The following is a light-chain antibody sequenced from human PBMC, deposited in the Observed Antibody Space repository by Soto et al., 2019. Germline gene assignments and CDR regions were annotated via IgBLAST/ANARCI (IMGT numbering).Light chain of an antibody. J-gene: IGKJ2*01. V-gene: IGKV1-5*01. Sequence: DIQMTQSPSTLPASVGDRVSITCRASQTISSWLAWYQQKPGKAPDLLIYDASRLAGGVPSRFSGRGSETEFTLTISSLQPDDFATYYCQQYNSNPYTFGQGTKVDIK. CDR1: QTISSW. CDR3: QQYNSNPYT. CDR2: DAS.